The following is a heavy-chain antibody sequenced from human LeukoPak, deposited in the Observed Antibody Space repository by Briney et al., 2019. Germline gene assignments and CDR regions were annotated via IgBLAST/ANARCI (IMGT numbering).Heavy chain of an antibody. CDR2: INPNSGGT. J-gene: IGHJ4*02. Sequence: ASVTVSFKSSGYTFPDYYMHWVRQAPGQGLAWMGWINPNSGGTNYAQKFQGRVTITRDTSISTAYMELSRLRSDDTAVYYCARAEGPSSSFDYWGQGTLVTVSS. V-gene: IGHV1-2*02. D-gene: IGHD6-13*01. CDR3: ARAEGPSSSFDY. CDR1: GYTFPDYY.